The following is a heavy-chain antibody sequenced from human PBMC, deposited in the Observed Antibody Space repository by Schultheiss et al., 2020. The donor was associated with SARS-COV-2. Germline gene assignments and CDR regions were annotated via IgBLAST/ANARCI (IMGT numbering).Heavy chain of an antibody. CDR2: INHSGST. V-gene: IGHV4-34*01. CDR3: ARSFVRQLARRGYFDY. CDR1: AESCGSNY. J-gene: IGHJ4*02. D-gene: IGHD6-6*01. Sequence: SETLSLTCSVYAESCGSNYWGWIRQPPGKGLEWIGEINHSGSTNYNPSLKSRVTISVDTSKNQFSLKLSSVTAADTAVYYCARSFVRQLARRGYFDYWGQGTLVTVSS.